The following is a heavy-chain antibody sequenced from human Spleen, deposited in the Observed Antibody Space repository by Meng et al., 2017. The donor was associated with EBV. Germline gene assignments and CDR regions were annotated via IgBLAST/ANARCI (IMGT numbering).Heavy chain of an antibody. D-gene: IGHD3-10*01. CDR1: GGPFSSDA. Sequence: VQVVQSGAEVKRPGSSVKVACKTSGGPFSSDAISWVRQAPGQGLEWLGGLIPMFGAPNYAQKFQGRVTITADESTSTHYMDLSSLSSEDTAVYYCASESGRGYTPDYWGQGTLVTVSS. J-gene: IGHJ4*02. V-gene: IGHV1-69*12. CDR2: LIPMFGAP. CDR3: ASESGRGYTPDY.